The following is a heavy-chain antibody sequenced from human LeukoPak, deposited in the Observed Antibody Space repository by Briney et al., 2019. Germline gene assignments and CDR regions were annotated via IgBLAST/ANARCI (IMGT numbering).Heavy chain of an antibody. J-gene: IGHJ3*02. V-gene: IGHV3-23*01. Sequence: GGSLRLSCAASGFTVSSNYMSWVRQAPGKGLEWVSAISGSGGSTYYADSVKGRFTISRDNSKNTLYLQMNSLRAEDTAVYYCAIDPRDYDYIWRDAFDIWGQGTMVTVSS. CDR1: GFTVSSNY. CDR2: ISGSGGST. D-gene: IGHD3-16*01. CDR3: AIDPRDYDYIWRDAFDI.